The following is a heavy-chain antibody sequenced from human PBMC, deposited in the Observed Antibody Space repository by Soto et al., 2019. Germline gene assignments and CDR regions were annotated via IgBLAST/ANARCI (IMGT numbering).Heavy chain of an antibody. D-gene: IGHD1-7*01. V-gene: IGHV4-59*01. CDR3: AREGLTGTIGLYYYYGMDV. CDR1: GGSISSYY. Sequence: PSETLSFTCTVSGGSISSYYWSWIRQPPGKGLEWIGYIYYSGSTNYNPSLKSRVTISVDTSKSQFSLKLSSVTAADTAVYYCAREGLTGTIGLYYYYGMDVWGQGTTVTVSS. CDR2: IYYSGST. J-gene: IGHJ6*02.